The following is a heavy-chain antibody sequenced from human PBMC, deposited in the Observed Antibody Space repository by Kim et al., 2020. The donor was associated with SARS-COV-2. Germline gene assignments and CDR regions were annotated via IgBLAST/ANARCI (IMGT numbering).Heavy chain of an antibody. Sequence: SETLSLTCTVSGGSISSGDYYWSWIRQPPGKGLEWIGYIYYSGSTYYNPSLKSRVTISVDTSKNQFSLKLSSVTAADTAVYYCARDGRYYDSSGFPYNWFDPWGQGTLVTVSS. D-gene: IGHD3-22*01. V-gene: IGHV4-30-4*01. CDR1: GGSISSGDYY. J-gene: IGHJ5*02. CDR2: IYYSGST. CDR3: ARDGRYYDSSGFPYNWFDP.